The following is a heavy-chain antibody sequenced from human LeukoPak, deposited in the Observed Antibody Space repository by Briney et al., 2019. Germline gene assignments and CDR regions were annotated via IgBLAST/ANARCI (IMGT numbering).Heavy chain of an antibody. CDR3: ARGNIAVPGPPYYFEY. J-gene: IGHJ4*02. CDR2: IIPILGIA. D-gene: IGHD6-19*01. Sequence: ASVKVSCKASGGTFSSYAISWVRQAPGQGLEWMGRIIPILGIANYAQKFQGRVTITADKSTSTAYMELSSLRSEDTAVYYCARGNIAVPGPPYYFEYWGQGTLVTVSS. CDR1: GGTFSSYA. V-gene: IGHV1-69*04.